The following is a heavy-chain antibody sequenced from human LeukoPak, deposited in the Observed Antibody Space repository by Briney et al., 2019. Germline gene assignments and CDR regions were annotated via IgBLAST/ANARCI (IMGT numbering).Heavy chain of an antibody. J-gene: IGHJ6*04. D-gene: IGHD3-10*01. CDR2: ISSSGST. CDR3: AKDRGYYGSGSFALGV. V-gene: IGHV3-43D*03. CDR1: GFTFSNYE. Sequence: GGSLRLSCAASGFTFSNYEMNWVRQAPGKGLEWVSYISSSGSTYYADSVKGRFTISRDYSKNSLYLQMNSLRAEDTALYYCAKDRGYYGSGSFALGVWGKGTTVTVSS.